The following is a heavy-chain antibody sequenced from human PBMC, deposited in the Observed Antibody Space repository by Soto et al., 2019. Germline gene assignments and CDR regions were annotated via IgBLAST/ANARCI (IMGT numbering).Heavy chain of an antibody. CDR2: IKSKTDGGTT. CDR3: TTLRRKPGVPYYYYGMDV. Sequence: GGSLRLSCAASGFTFSNAWMNWVRQAPGKGLEWVGRIKSKTDGGTTDYAAPVKGRFTISRDDSKNTLYLQMNSLKTEDTAVYYCTTLRRKPGVPYYYYGMDVWGQGTTVTVSS. D-gene: IGHD4-17*01. V-gene: IGHV3-15*07. J-gene: IGHJ6*02. CDR1: GFTFSNAW.